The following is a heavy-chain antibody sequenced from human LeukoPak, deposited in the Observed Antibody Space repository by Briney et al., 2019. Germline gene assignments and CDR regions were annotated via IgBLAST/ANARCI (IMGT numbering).Heavy chain of an antibody. D-gene: IGHD2-21*02. J-gene: IGHJ3*02. Sequence: ASVKVSCKVSGYTLTELSMHWVRQAPGKGLEWMGGFDPEDGETIYAQKFQGRVTMTEDTSTDTAYMELSSLRSEDTAVYYRATDWVVVTAMGAFDIWGQGTMVTVSS. V-gene: IGHV1-24*01. CDR3: ATDWVVVTAMGAFDI. CDR1: GYTLTELS. CDR2: FDPEDGET.